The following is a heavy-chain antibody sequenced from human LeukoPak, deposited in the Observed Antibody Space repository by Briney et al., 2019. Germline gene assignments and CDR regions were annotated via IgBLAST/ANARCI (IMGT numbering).Heavy chain of an antibody. CDR1: GFTFSSYA. CDR2: ISGSGGST. Sequence: PGGSLRLSCAASGFTFSSYAMSWVRQAPGKGLEWVSAISGSGGSTYYADSVKGRFTISRDNSKNTVYLQMNSLRVEDTAVYYCARDHYYYDSSGYFYDLWGQGTLVTVSS. J-gene: IGHJ4*02. V-gene: IGHV3-23*01. CDR3: ARDHYYYDSSGYFYDL. D-gene: IGHD3-22*01.